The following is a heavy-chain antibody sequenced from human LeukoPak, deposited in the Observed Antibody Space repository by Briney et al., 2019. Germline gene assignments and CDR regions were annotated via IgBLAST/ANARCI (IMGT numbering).Heavy chain of an antibody. Sequence: GGSLRLSCAASGFTASSNYMSWVRQAPGKGLEWVSAIYSGGSTSYADSVKGRFTISRDNSKNTLCLQMNSLRGEDTAVYYCATWRDKAAVSWGQGTLVTVSS. D-gene: IGHD6-13*01. CDR1: GFTASSNY. CDR2: IYSGGST. V-gene: IGHV3-53*01. CDR3: ATWRDKAAVS. J-gene: IGHJ5*02.